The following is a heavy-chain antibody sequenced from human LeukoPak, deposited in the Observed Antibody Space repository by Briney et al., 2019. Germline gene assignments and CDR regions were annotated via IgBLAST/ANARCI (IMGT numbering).Heavy chain of an antibody. CDR3: AKSRVEVAGTGGFDT. D-gene: IGHD6-13*01. Sequence: GGSLRLSCVASGFTFAIYHMSWDRQAPGKGLEWVATIRGDGVYYADSVKGRFTISRDDSKNTVYVQMNSLRAEDTAVYYCAKSRVEVAGTGGFDTWGRGTLVAVSS. J-gene: IGHJ3*02. CDR2: IRGDGV. CDR1: GFTFAIYH. V-gene: IGHV3-23*01.